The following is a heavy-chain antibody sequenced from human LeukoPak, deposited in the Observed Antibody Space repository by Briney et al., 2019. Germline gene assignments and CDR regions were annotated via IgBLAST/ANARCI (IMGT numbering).Heavy chain of an antibody. Sequence: SETLSLTCTVSGYSISSGYYWGWIRQPPGEGLEWIGSIYHSGSTYYNPSLKSRVTISVDTSKNQFSLKLSSVTAADTAVYYCARDSFGGDYWGQGTLVTVSS. CDR3: ARDSFGGDY. CDR2: IYHSGST. CDR1: GYSISSGYY. J-gene: IGHJ4*02. D-gene: IGHD2/OR15-2a*01. V-gene: IGHV4-38-2*02.